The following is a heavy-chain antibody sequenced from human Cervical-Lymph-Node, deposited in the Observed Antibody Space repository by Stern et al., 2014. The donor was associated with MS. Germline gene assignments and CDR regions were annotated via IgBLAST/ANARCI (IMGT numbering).Heavy chain of an antibody. Sequence: MQLVESGGDVVQPGRSLRLSSTASGFNFSNYAIHWVRQAPGKGLEWVAVISNDGNKKYYAESVRGRFTISRDNSKNSLYLHMNSLRPEDTAVYYCATQVWFDYWGQGTLVTVSS. CDR2: ISNDGNKK. J-gene: IGHJ4*02. CDR1: GFNFSNYA. CDR3: ATQVWFDY. D-gene: IGHD3-16*01. V-gene: IGHV3-30*04.